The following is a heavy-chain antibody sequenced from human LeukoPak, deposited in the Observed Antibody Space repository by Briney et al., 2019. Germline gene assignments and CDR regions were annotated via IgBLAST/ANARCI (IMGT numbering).Heavy chain of an antibody. J-gene: IGHJ4*02. D-gene: IGHD6-19*01. CDR2: ISGSGGST. Sequence: GGSLRLSCAASGLTFASTAMYWGRQAPGKGLEWVSGISGSGGSTFYADSVKGRFTISRDNSENTVYLQMNSLRADDTAVYYCAKSTAGYSSGRYPGWPVDYWGQGTLVTVSS. CDR1: GLTFASTA. V-gene: IGHV3-23*01. CDR3: AKSTAGYSSGRYPGWPVDY.